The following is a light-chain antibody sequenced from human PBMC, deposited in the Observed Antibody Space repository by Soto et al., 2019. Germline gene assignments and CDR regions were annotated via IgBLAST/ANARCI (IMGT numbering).Light chain of an antibody. V-gene: IGLV2-8*01. CDR1: SSDGGGYNY. CDR2: EVT. CDR3: SSYAASNNFYFV. Sequence: QSVLTQPPSASGSPGQSVTISCTGTSSDGGGYNYVSWYQQYPGRAPKLMIYEVTKRPSGVPDRFSGSKSGNTASLTVSGLQAEDEADDYCSSYAASNNFYFVFGGGTKLTVL. J-gene: IGLJ3*02.